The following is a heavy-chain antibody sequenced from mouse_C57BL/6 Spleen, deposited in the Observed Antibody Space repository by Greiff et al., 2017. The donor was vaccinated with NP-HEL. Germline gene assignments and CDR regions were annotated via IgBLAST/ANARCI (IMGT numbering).Heavy chain of an antibody. CDR2: FHPYNDDT. D-gene: IGHD1-1*01. V-gene: IGHV1-47*01. CDR1: GYTFTTYP. Sequence: VKLQESGAELVKPGASVKMSCKASGYTFTTYPIEWMKQNHGKSLEWIGNFHPYNDDTKYNEKFKGKATLTVEKSSSTVYLELSRLTSDDSAVYYCARGGYYYGSSYELAYWGQGTLVTVSA. CDR3: ARGGYYYGSSYELAY. J-gene: IGHJ3*01.